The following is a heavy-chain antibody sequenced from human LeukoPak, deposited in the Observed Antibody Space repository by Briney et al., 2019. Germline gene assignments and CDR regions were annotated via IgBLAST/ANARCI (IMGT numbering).Heavy chain of an antibody. J-gene: IGHJ4*02. D-gene: IGHD4/OR15-4a*01. Sequence: GGSLRLSCTVSGFTVSSNSMSWVRQAPGKGLEGVSFIYSDNTHYSDSVKGGVTISRDNSKNTLYLQMTSLRAEDTAVYYCARRAGAYSHPYDYWGQGPLVTVSS. V-gene: IGHV3-53*01. CDR1: GFTVSSNS. CDR2: IYSDNT. CDR3: ARRAGAYSHPYDY.